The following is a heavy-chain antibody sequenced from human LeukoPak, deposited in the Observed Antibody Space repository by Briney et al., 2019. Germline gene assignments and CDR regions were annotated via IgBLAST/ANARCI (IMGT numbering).Heavy chain of an antibody. CDR3: ARDYSSSARADYGMDV. D-gene: IGHD6-6*01. CDR1: GFTFSSSG. V-gene: IGHV3-64*01. CDR2: ISSNGGST. J-gene: IGHJ6*02. Sequence: QSGGSLRLSCAASGFTFSSSGMHWVRQAPGKGLEYVSAISSNGGSTYYANSVKGRFTISRDNSKNTLYLQMGSLRTEDMAVYYCARDYSSSARADYGMDVWGQGTTVTVSS.